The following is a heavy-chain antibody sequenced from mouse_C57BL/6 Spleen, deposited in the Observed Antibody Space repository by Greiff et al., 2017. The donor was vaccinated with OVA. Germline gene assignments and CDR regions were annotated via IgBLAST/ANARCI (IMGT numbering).Heavy chain of an antibody. CDR2: IYPRSGNT. CDR1: GYTFTSYG. Sequence: VKLVESGAELARPGASVKLSCKASGYTFTSYGISWVKQRTGQGLEWIGEIYPRSGNTYYNEKFKGKATLTADKSSSTAYMELRSLTSEDSAVYFCAYGSSYGYYAMDYWGQGTSVTVSS. J-gene: IGHJ4*01. CDR3: AYGSSYGYYAMDY. V-gene: IGHV1-81*01. D-gene: IGHD1-1*01.